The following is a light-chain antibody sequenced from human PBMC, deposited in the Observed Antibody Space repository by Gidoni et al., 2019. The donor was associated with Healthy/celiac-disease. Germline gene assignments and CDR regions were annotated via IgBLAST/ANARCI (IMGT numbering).Light chain of an antibody. CDR3: QQSYSTPVT. CDR1: QSISSY. J-gene: IGKJ3*01. CDR2: AAS. V-gene: IGKV1-39*01. Sequence: DIQMPQSPSSLSASVGDRVTITCRASQSISSYLNWYQQKPGKAPKLLIYAASSLQSGVPSRFSGSGSGTDFTLTISRLQPEDFATYYCQQSYSTPVTFGPGTKVDIK.